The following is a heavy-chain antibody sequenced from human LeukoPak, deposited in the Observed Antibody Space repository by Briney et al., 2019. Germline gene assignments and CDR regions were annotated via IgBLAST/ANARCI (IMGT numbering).Heavy chain of an antibody. CDR2: INPSGGST. Sequence: ASVKVSCKASGYTFTSYYMHWVRQAPGQGLERMGIINPSGGSTTYAQKFQGRVTMTRDTSTTTVYMELSSLRSEDTAVYYCARDTQGGYYYMDVWGKGTTVTVSS. J-gene: IGHJ6*03. D-gene: IGHD3-16*01. CDR3: ARDTQGGYYYMDV. V-gene: IGHV1-46*01. CDR1: GYTFTSYY.